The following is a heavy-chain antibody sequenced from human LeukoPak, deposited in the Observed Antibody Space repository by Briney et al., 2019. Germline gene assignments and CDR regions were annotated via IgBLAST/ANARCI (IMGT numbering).Heavy chain of an antibody. J-gene: IGHJ4*02. D-gene: IGHD4-17*01. Sequence: PGGSLRLSCAASGFTFSSYWMHWVRQAPGKGLVWVSRLNSDGSGTTYADSVKGRFTISRDNAKTTLYLQMNSLTVEDTAVYYCARDHYGPIDYWGQGTLVTASS. CDR3: ARDHYGPIDY. V-gene: IGHV3-74*01. CDR1: GFTFSSYW. CDR2: LNSDGSGT.